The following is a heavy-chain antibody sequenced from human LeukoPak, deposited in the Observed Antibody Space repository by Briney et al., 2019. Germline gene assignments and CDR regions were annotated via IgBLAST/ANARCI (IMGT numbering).Heavy chain of an antibody. J-gene: IGHJ4*02. Sequence: GGSLRLSCAASGFTFSSYAMHWVRQAPGKGLEWVAVISYDGSNKYYADSVKGRFTISRDNSKNTLYLQMNSLRAEDTAVYYCAPSGSYYFDYWGQGTLVTVSS. D-gene: IGHD1-26*01. CDR2: ISYDGSNK. CDR1: GFTFSSYA. V-gene: IGHV3-30-3*01. CDR3: APSGSYYFDY.